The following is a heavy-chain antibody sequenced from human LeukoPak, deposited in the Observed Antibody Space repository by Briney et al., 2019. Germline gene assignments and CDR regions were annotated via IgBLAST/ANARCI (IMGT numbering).Heavy chain of an antibody. CDR3: ARRYGLAASGDYHYYYVDV. CDR2: IYHSGNT. CDR1: GDSISTSKSY. Sequence: PSETLSLTCTVSGDSISTSKSYWGWIRQPPLKGLEWIGTIYHSGNTYYSPSLKSRVTISVDASKNQFSLELSSVTAADTAVYFCARRYGLAASGDYHYYYVDVWGKGTTVTVSS. D-gene: IGHD6-13*01. J-gene: IGHJ6*03. V-gene: IGHV4-39*07.